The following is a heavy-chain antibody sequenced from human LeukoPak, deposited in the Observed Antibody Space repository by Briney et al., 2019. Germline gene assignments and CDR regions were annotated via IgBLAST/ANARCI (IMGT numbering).Heavy chain of an antibody. CDR3: ARDLSYDYVWGSYRPMVSFDI. Sequence: ASEKVSCKASGYTFTGYYMYWVRQAPGQGLEWMGWINPNSGGTNYAQKFQGRVTMTRDTSISTAYMELSRLRSDDTAVYYCARDLSYDYVWGSYRPMVSFDIWGQGTMVTVSS. CDR2: INPNSGGT. D-gene: IGHD3-16*02. V-gene: IGHV1-2*02. CDR1: GYTFTGYY. J-gene: IGHJ3*02.